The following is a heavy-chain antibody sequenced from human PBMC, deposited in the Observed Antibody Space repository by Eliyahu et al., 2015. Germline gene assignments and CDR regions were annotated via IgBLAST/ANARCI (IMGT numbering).Heavy chain of an antibody. J-gene: IGHJ4*02. CDR1: GFSFSSSP. CDR3: VKALIALTYPSTDY. Sequence: EVQLVESGGGLVQPGGSLRLXCSASGFSFSSSPMHWARQTPGKGLKYISAITNDGGSTYYADSVKGRFTISRDNSKSTLYLQMSGLRPEDTAMYYCVKALIALTYPSTDYWGQGALVTVSS. V-gene: IGHV3-64D*08. D-gene: IGHD3-16*01. CDR2: ITNDGGST.